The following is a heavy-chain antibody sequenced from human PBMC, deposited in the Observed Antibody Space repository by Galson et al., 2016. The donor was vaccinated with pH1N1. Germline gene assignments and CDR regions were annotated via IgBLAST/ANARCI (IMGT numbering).Heavy chain of an antibody. CDR3: ARVKILTSYYHPYYVDY. CDR1: GASVSSGDHC. V-gene: IGHV4-30-4*08. CDR2: IYYSGTT. Sequence: TLSLTCTVSGASVSSGDHCWSWIRQPPGKGLEWIGYIYYSGTTYYNPSLQSRFIISVGTSRNRFSLKLNSVTAADTALYYCARVKILTSYYHPYYVDYWGQGTLVTVSS. J-gene: IGHJ4*02. D-gene: IGHD3-9*01.